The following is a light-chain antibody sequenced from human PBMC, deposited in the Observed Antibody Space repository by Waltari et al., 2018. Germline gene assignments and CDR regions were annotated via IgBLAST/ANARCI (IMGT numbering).Light chain of an antibody. CDR2: DVS. Sequence: QSALTHPASVSGSPGQSIPVSSIGTSNDIGSYNFASWFQQHPGRAPKLMIYDVSERPLGVSNRFSGSKSGNTASLTISGLQAEDEADYYCFSYAGSNSFAFGGGTRVTVL. J-gene: IGLJ2*01. CDR1: SNDIGSYNF. CDR3: FSYAGSNSFA. V-gene: IGLV2-23*02.